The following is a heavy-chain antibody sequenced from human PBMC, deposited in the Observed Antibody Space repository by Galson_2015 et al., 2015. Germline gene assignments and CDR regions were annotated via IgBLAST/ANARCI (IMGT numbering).Heavy chain of an antibody. D-gene: IGHD3-22*01. CDR3: EKGLGDSRGYPFYYYYMDV. Sequence: ETLSLTCTVSGGSISGYYWSWLRQPPGKGLEWIGDTHDSGITNYNPSLKSRLTISEDASKNQFSLKLSSLTAAYTALYYCEKGLGDSRGYPFYYYYMDVWGKGTTVAVSS. CDR1: GGSISGYY. V-gene: IGHV4-59*01. J-gene: IGHJ6*03. CDR2: THDSGIT.